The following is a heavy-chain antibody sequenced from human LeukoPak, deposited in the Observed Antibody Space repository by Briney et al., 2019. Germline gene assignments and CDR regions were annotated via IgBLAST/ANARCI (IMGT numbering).Heavy chain of an antibody. CDR2: IRYDASNK. D-gene: IGHD1-1*01. CDR1: GFTFSGFG. Sequence: PGGSLRLFCAASGFTFSGFGMHWVRQAPGKGLEWVAFIRYDASNKYYADSVKGRFTISRDNSKNTLYLQMNSLRAEDTAVYYCATDVHPGNNWFDPWGQGTLVTVSS. J-gene: IGHJ5*02. V-gene: IGHV3-30*02. CDR3: ATDVHPGNNWFDP.